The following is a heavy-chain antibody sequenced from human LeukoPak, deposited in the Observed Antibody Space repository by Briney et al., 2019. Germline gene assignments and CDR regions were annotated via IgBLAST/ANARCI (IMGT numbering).Heavy chain of an antibody. Sequence: SETLSLTCTVSGGSISSSSYYWGWIRQPPGKGLEWIGSIYYSGSTYYNPSLKSRVTISVDTSKNQFSLKLSSVTAADTAVYYCARSITMIVVVYGMDVWGQGTTVTVSS. CDR1: GGSISSSSYY. CDR3: ARSITMIVVVYGMDV. V-gene: IGHV4-39*07. D-gene: IGHD3-22*01. J-gene: IGHJ6*02. CDR2: IYYSGST.